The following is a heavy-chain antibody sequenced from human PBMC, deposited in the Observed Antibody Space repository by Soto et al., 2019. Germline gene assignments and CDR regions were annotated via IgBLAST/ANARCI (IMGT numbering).Heavy chain of an antibody. CDR2: ISAYNGNT. D-gene: IGHD6-13*01. CDR1: GYTFTSYG. CDR3: ATRIAAAAGMDV. V-gene: IGHV1-18*01. Sequence: APVKVSCKASGYTFTSYGISWVRQAPGQGLEWMGWISAYNGNTNYAQKLQGRVTMTTDTSTSTAYMELRSLRSDDTAMYYCATRIAAAAGMDVWGQGTTVTVSS. J-gene: IGHJ6*02.